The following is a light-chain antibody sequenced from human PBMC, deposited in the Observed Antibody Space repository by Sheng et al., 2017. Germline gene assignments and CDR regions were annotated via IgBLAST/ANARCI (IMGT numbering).Light chain of an antibody. CDR1: SSNIGDNT. V-gene: IGLV1-44*01. Sequence: QPVLTQPPSASGTPGQRVTISCSGSSSNIGDNTVNWYQHLPGTAPKLLMYGNNQRPSGVPDRFSGSKSGSSASLAISGLQSEDEADYYCAAWDDSLNGWVFGGGTKVTVL. J-gene: IGLJ3*02. CDR2: GNN. CDR3: AAWDDSLNGWV.